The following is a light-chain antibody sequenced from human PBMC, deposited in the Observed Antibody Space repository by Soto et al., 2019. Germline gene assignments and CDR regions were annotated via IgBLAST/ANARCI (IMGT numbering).Light chain of an antibody. Sequence: QSVLTQPPSVSGAPGQRVTISCTGSSSNIGAGYDVHWYQQLPGTAPKLLIYGNSNRPSGVPDRFSGAKSCTSASLAITGGQAEDEADYYCQSYDSSLSGAGVFGGGTKLTVL. CDR2: GNS. V-gene: IGLV1-40*01. J-gene: IGLJ3*02. CDR3: QSYDSSLSGAGV. CDR1: SSNIGAGYD.